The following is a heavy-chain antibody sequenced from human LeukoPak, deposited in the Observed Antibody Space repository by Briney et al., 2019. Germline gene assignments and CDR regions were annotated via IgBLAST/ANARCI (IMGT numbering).Heavy chain of an antibody. Sequence: GESLKISCQASGYTFTSYWIAWVRQMPGKGLEWMGVIQSDVSDSRYSASFQGQVTVSADKSITTAYLQWNSLQASDTAMYYCARRRDMAFDYWGQGVLVTVSS. J-gene: IGHJ4*02. D-gene: IGHD5-24*01. V-gene: IGHV5-51*01. CDR1: GYTFTSYW. CDR2: IQSDVSDS. CDR3: ARRRDMAFDY.